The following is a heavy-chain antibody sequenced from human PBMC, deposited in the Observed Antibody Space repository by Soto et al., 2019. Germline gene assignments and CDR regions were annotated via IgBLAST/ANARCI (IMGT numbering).Heavy chain of an antibody. CDR1: GGSISSYY. J-gene: IGHJ4*02. V-gene: IGHV4-59*01. D-gene: IGHD6-13*01. Sequence: SETLSLTCTVSGGSISSYYWSWIRQPPGKGLEWIGYIYYSGSTNYNPSLKSRVTISVDTSKNQFSLKLSSVTAADTAVYYCARVGAADGFGYWGQGTLVTVSS. CDR3: ARVGAADGFGY. CDR2: IYYSGST.